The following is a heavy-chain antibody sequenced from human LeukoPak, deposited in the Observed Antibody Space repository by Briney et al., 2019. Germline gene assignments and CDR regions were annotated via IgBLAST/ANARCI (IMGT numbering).Heavy chain of an antibody. CDR2: ISSSSGTI. CDR3: ARAIKPGYSSGWFFDY. J-gene: IGHJ4*02. CDR1: GFTFSSYE. V-gene: IGHV3-48*01. Sequence: PGGSLRLSCAASGFTFSSYEMNWVRQAPGKGLEWVSYISSSSGTIYYADSVKGRFTISRDNAKNSLYLQMNSLRAEDTAVYYCARAIKPGYSSGWFFDYWGQGTLVTVSS. D-gene: IGHD6-19*01.